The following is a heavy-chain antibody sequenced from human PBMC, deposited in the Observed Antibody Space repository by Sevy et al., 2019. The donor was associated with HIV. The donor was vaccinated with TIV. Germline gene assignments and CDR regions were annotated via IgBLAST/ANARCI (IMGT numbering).Heavy chain of an antibody. Sequence: GGSLRLSCVGSGFTFSTYTMHWVRQAPGKGLEWLSSISCDRRTIYYADSLKGRFTISRDNAKNSLYLQMNSLRDEDTAVYYCAREAYYYDSREENWFDPWGQGTLVTVSS. CDR1: GFTFSTYT. V-gene: IGHV3-48*02. J-gene: IGHJ5*02. CDR2: ISCDRRTI. CDR3: AREAYYYDSREENWFDP. D-gene: IGHD3-22*01.